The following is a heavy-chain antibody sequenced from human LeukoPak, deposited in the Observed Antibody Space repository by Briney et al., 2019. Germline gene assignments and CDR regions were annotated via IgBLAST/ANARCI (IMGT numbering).Heavy chain of an antibody. V-gene: IGHV4-38-2*02. J-gene: IGHJ5*02. CDR3: AREIAAAGNWFDP. CDR1: GYSITSTSF. D-gene: IGHD6-13*01. Sequence: PSETLSLTCSVSGYSITSTSFWAWIRQTPGKGLEWIGSINHLGSAYYNPSLESRVTISVDTSKNHFSLNLKSVTAADTAVYYCAREIAAAGNWFDPWGQGTLVTVSS. CDR2: INHLGSA.